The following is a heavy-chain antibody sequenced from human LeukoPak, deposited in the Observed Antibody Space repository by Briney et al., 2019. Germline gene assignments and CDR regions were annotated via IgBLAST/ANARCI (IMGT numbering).Heavy chain of an antibody. V-gene: IGHV3-48*01. J-gene: IGHJ4*02. CDR3: AKGYYFDILSGYSSLDS. Sequence: GTLSLTCAVSGVSISTNTWWSWVRQAPGKGLEWVSYISSSGSTIYYADSVKGRFTISRDDSKNTLYLQMNSLRAEDTAAYYCAKGYYFDILSGYSSLDSWGQGTLVTVSS. CDR1: GVSISTNT. CDR2: ISSSGSTI. D-gene: IGHD3-9*01.